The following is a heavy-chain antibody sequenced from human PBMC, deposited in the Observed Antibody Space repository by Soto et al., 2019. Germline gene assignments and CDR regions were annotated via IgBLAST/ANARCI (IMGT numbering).Heavy chain of an antibody. J-gene: IGHJ6*02. V-gene: IGHV3-23*01. D-gene: IGHD1-7*01. CDR3: ASNWNYSYYYYGMDV. CDR1: GFIFTNYA. Sequence: PGGSLRLSCAASGFIFTNYAMNWVRQAPGKGLEWVSVIGGRGNSAYYADSVQGRFTISRDNSKNTLYLQMNSLRAEDTAVYYCASNWNYSYYYYGMDVWGQGTTVTVS. CDR2: IGGRGNSA.